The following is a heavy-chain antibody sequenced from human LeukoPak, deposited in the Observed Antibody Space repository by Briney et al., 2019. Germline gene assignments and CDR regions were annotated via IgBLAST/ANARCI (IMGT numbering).Heavy chain of an antibody. CDR3: ARDLYSSRTNDAFVI. Sequence: SETLSLTCTVSGASIGHFYWTWIRQSPGKGLEWIGFIYYSGSTNYNPSLQSRVTISVDTSKNQFSLKLSSVTAADTAVYYCARDLYSSRTNDAFVIWGQGTMVTVSS. D-gene: IGHD6-13*01. J-gene: IGHJ3*02. V-gene: IGHV4-59*12. CDR2: IYYSGST. CDR1: GASIGHFY.